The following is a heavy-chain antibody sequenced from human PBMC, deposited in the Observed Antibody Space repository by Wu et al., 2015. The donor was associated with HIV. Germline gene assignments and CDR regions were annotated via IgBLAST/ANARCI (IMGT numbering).Heavy chain of an antibody. D-gene: IGHD2-15*01. V-gene: IGHV1-8*01. J-gene: IGHJ5*02. Sequence: QVQLVQSGAEVKKPGASVKVSCKTSGYTFTSYDINWVRQATGQGLEWMGWMNPHSGNTGYAQKFQGRVSMTRNTSISTAYMELSGLRSDDTAVYYCARGGYCSGGSCFIRFDPWGQGTLVTVSS. CDR1: GYTFTSYD. CDR2: MNPHSGNT. CDR3: ARGGYCSGGSCFIRFDP.